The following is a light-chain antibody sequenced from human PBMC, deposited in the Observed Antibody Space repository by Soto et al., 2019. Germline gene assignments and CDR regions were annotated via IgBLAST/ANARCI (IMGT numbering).Light chain of an antibody. CDR1: QSISGW. J-gene: IGKJ1*01. CDR2: DAS. CDR3: QHYGGMWA. Sequence: DIQITQSPSTLSASVGDRVTITCRASQSISGWLAWYQQKPGKAPKVVIYDASSLESGVPSRFSGSGSGTEFILTINSLQPDDFATYCCQHYGGMWAFGQGTKVDIK. V-gene: IGKV1-5*01.